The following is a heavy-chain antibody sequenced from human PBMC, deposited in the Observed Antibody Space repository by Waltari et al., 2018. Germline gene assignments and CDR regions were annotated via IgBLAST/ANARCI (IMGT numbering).Heavy chain of an antibody. V-gene: IGHV3-30*18. CDR3: AKDGGQGITIFGVVDY. J-gene: IGHJ4*02. Sequence: QVQLVESGGGVVQPGRSLRLSCAFSGFTFSSDGMHWVRQAPGKGLEGVEVISYDGSNKYYADSVKGRFTISRDNSKNTLYLQMNSRRAEDTSVYYCAKDGGQGITIFGVVDYWGQGTLVTVSS. CDR2: ISYDGSNK. D-gene: IGHD3-3*01. CDR1: GFTFSSDG.